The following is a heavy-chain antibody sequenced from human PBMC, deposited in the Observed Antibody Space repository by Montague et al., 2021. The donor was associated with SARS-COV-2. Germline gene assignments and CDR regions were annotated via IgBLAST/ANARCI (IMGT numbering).Heavy chain of an antibody. CDR1: GDSVSSNIAT. CDR3: ARAYCGGDCYFYWYFDL. D-gene: IGHD2-21*02. CDR2: TYYRSKWYN. J-gene: IGHJ2*01. V-gene: IGHV6-1*01. Sequence: CAISGDSVSSNIATWNWIRQSPSRGLEWLGRTYYRSKWYNDYAVSVKSRVIINPDTSNNRISLQLNSVTPEDAAVYYCARAYCGGDCYFYWYFDLRGRGTLVTVSS.